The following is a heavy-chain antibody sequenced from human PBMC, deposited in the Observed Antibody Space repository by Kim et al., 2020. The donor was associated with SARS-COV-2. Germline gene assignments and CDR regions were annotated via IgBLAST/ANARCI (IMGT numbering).Heavy chain of an antibody. CDR2: ISSSSSYI. CDR3: ARVGGITMVRGVWTY. Sequence: GGSLRLSCAASGFTFSSYSMNWVRQAPGKGLEWVSSISSSSSYIYYADSVKGRFTISRDNAKNSLYLQMNSLRAEETAVYYCARVGGITMVRGVWTYWGQGTLVTVSS. D-gene: IGHD3-10*01. CDR1: GFTFSSYS. V-gene: IGHV3-21*01. J-gene: IGHJ4*02.